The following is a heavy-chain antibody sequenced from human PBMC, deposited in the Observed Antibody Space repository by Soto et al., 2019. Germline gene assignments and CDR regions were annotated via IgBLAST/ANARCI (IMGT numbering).Heavy chain of an antibody. CDR1: GGTFSSYA. Sequence: QVQLVQSGAEVKKPGSSATVSCKASGGTFSSYAISWVRQAPGQGLEWVGGIIPIFGTANYAQKFQGRVTITADESTSTAYMELSSLRSEDTAVYYCARSLRYFDWLMDYWGQGTLVTVSS. CDR2: IIPIFGTA. V-gene: IGHV1-69*01. J-gene: IGHJ4*02. D-gene: IGHD3-9*01. CDR3: ARSLRYFDWLMDY.